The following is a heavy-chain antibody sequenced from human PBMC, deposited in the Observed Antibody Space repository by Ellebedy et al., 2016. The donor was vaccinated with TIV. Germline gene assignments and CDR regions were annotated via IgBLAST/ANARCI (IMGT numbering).Heavy chain of an antibody. CDR2: ISYDGSNE. V-gene: IGHV3-30*18. CDR1: GFTFSNYA. D-gene: IGHD5-12*01. J-gene: IGHJ6*03. Sequence: GGSLRLSXAASGFTFSNYAIHWVRQAPGKGLEWVAVISYDGSNEYYADSVKGRFTISRDNSKNTLYLQMNSLRAEDTAVYYCAKDLHGYDYYYFYYMGVWGKGTTVTVSS. CDR3: AKDLHGYDYYYFYYMGV.